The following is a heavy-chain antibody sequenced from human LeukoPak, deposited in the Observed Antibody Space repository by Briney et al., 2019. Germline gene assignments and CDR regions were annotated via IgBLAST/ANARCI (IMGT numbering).Heavy chain of an antibody. D-gene: IGHD1-26*01. J-gene: IGHJ4*02. CDR1: GYTFTGYY. CDR2: INPNSGGT. CDR3: ATDKSPGSYMAKLDY. V-gene: IGHV1-2*06. Sequence: ASVKVSCKASGYTFTGYYMHWVRQAPGQGLEWMGRINPNSGGTNYAQKFQGRVTMTRDTSISTAYMELSRLRSEDTAVYYCATDKSPGSYMAKLDYWGQGTLVTVSS.